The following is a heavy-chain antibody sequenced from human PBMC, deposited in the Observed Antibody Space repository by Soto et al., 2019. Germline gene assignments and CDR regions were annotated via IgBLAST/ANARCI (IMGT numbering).Heavy chain of an antibody. D-gene: IGHD3-16*01. CDR3: ARSGLGGMQNFDY. CDR2: IYYSGST. J-gene: IGHJ4*02. Sequence: SETLSLTCTVSGGSISSGGYYWSWIRQHPGKGLEWIGYIYYSGSTYYNPSLKSRVTISVDTSKNQFSLKLSSVTAADTAVYYCARSGLGGMQNFDYWGQGTLVTVSS. CDR1: GGSISSGGYY. V-gene: IGHV4-31*03.